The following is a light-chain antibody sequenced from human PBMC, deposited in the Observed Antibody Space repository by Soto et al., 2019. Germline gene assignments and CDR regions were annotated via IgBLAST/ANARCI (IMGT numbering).Light chain of an antibody. V-gene: IGLV2-11*01. CDR3: CSYAGSYTFPYV. J-gene: IGLJ1*01. Sequence: QSVLTQPRSVSGSPGQSVTISCTGTSSDVGGYNYVSWYQQHPGKAPKLMIYDVSKRPSGVPDRFSGSKSGNTASLTISGLQAEDEADYYYCSYAGSYTFPYVFGTATKLTVL. CDR1: SSDVGGYNY. CDR2: DVS.